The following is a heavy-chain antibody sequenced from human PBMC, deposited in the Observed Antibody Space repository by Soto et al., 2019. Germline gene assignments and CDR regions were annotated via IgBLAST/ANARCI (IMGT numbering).Heavy chain of an antibody. CDR3: AKEQKYSSSWYGGLFYFDY. Sequence: GGSLRLSCAASGFTFSSYGMHWVRQAPGKGLEWVAVISYDGSNKYYADSVKGRFTISRDNSKNTLYLQMNSLRAEDTAVYYCAKEQKYSSSWYGGLFYFDYWGQGTLVTVSS. CDR1: GFTFSSYG. V-gene: IGHV3-30*18. D-gene: IGHD6-13*01. J-gene: IGHJ4*02. CDR2: ISYDGSNK.